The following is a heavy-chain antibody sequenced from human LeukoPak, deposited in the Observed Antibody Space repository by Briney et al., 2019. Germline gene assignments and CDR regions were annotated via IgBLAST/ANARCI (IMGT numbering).Heavy chain of an antibody. CDR1: GFTFTNYG. J-gene: IGHJ4*02. Sequence: PGRSLRLSCAASGFTFTNYGMHGVRQAPGKGLEWVAVTWYDGSNKYYADSVKGRFTISRDNSKNTLYLQMNSLRAEDTAVYYCARDPPSAYTSRWFYFDYWGQGTLVTVSS. V-gene: IGHV3-33*01. CDR2: TWYDGSNK. CDR3: ARDPPSAYTSRWFYFDY. D-gene: IGHD6-13*01.